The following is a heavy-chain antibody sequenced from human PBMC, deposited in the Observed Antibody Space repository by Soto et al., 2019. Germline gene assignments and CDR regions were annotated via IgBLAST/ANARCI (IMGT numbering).Heavy chain of an antibody. V-gene: IGHV1-18*01. J-gene: IGHJ4*02. CDR2: ISAYNGNT. CDR1: GYTFTSYG. D-gene: IGHD3-22*01. Sequence: ASVKVSFKASGYTFTSYGISWVRQAPGQGLEWMGWISAYNGNTNYAQKLQGRVTMTTDTSTSTAYMELRSLRSDDTAVYYCARAPPYYYDSSGYFAALVFDYWGQGTLVTVSS. CDR3: ARAPPYYYDSSGYFAALVFDY.